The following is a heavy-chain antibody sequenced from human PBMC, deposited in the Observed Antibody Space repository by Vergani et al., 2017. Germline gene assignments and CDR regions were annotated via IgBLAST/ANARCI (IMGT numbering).Heavy chain of an antibody. CDR1: GGSITSGSFY. V-gene: IGHV4-61*02. J-gene: IGHJ5*02. CDR2: IHSSGTT. CDR3: ARYSWTSELRGVYWFDT. D-gene: IGHD3-10*01. Sequence: QVQLHESGPGLVKPSQTLSLTCTVSGGSITSGSFYWSWIRQPAGKGLEWIGRIHSSGTTNYNPSLKSRVTLSVDTSKNQLSLRMTSVTAADTAVYYCARYSWTSELRGVYWFDTWGQGTLVSVSS.